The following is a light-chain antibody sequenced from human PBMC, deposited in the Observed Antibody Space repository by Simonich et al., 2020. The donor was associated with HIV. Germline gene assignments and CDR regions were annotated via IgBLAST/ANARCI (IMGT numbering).Light chain of an antibody. V-gene: IGKV1-39*01. Sequence: DIQMTQSPSSLSASVGDRVTITCRASQSISSYLNWYQQKPGKAPKLLIYAASSLQSGVPSRFSGSGSGTDFTLTISSLQPEDFATYYCQQFNNYLITFGPGTKVDIK. J-gene: IGKJ3*01. CDR1: QSISSY. CDR2: AAS. CDR3: QQFNNYLIT.